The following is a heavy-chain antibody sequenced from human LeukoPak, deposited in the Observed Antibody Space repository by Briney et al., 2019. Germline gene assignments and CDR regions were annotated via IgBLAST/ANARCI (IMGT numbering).Heavy chain of an antibody. J-gene: IGHJ4*02. CDR2: INAGNGNT. CDR3: ARDGHYDILTGSPLDY. CDR1: GYTYTSYA. D-gene: IGHD3-9*01. Sequence: ASVKVSCKASGYTYTSYAMHWVRQAPGQRLEWMGWINAGNGNTKYSQKFQGRVTITRDTSASTAYMELSSLRSEDTAVYYCARDGHYDILTGSPLDYWGQGTLVTVSS. V-gene: IGHV1-3*01.